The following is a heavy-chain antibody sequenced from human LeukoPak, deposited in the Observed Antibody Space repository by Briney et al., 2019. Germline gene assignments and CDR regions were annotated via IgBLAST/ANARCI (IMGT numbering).Heavy chain of an antibody. V-gene: IGHV3-33*01. CDR3: ARGFSHQCYTMDV. D-gene: IGHD2-15*01. J-gene: IGHJ6*02. Sequence: PGGSLRLSCAASGFTFSSYGMHWVRQAPGKGLEWVAVIWYDGSEKYYGDFVKGRFTISRDNSKNTVYPQMNSLRAEDTAVYYCARGFSHQCYTMDVWGQGTTVTVPS. CDR2: IWYDGSEK. CDR1: GFTFSSYG.